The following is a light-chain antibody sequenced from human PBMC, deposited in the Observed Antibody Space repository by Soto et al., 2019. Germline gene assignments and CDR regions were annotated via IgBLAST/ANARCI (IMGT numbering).Light chain of an antibody. CDR3: QHYDSLPIT. Sequence: IVLTQSPATLSLSPGERATLSCRAGQSVSSNVAWYQQIPGQTPRLLIYGASTRATGIPVRFSGSGSGTDFTLTISRLEPEDFAVFYCQHYDSLPITFGQGTKVDIK. J-gene: IGKJ1*01. V-gene: IGKV3-20*01. CDR1: QSVSSN. CDR2: GAS.